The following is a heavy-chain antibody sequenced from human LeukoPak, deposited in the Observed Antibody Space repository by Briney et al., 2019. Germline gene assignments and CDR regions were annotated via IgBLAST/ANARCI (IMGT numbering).Heavy chain of an antibody. Sequence: ASVKVSCKASGYTFTGYYTHWVRQAPGQGLEWMGWINPNSGGTNYAQKFQGRVTMTRDTSISTAYMELSRLRSDDTAVYYCARGGLGYCSSTSCQMFDYWGQGTLVTVSS. J-gene: IGHJ4*02. D-gene: IGHD2-2*01. CDR2: INPNSGGT. CDR3: ARGGLGYCSSTSCQMFDY. V-gene: IGHV1-2*02. CDR1: GYTFTGYY.